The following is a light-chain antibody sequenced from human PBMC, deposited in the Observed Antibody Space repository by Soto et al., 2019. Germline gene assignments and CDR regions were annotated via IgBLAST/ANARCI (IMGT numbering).Light chain of an antibody. CDR3: QQRSNWPRGT. V-gene: IGKV3-11*01. CDR2: DAS. J-gene: IGKJ3*01. Sequence: EIVLTQSPATLSLSPGERATLSCRASQSVSSYLAWYQQKPGQAPRLLIYDASNRATGIPARFSGSGSGTDFTLTISSLAPEYFAVYYCQQRSNWPRGTFGPGTKVDIK. CDR1: QSVSSY.